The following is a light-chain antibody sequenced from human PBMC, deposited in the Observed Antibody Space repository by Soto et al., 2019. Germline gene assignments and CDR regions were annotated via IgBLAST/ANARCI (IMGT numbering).Light chain of an antibody. CDR2: AVS. J-gene: IGKJ2*01. Sequence: DIVLTQSPGTLSLSPGERATLSCRASQSVDSRYLAWYQQKPGQAPRLVIHAVSRRATGIPDRFSGSGSGTDFTLTISRLEPEDFALYYCQQYDTSPRTFGQGTKLEI. CDR1: QSVDSRY. CDR3: QQYDTSPRT. V-gene: IGKV3-20*01.